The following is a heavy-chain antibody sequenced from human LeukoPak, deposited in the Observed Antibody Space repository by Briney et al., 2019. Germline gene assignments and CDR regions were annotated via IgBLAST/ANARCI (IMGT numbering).Heavy chain of an antibody. CDR3: ARGGESYSSGWYGFDY. Sequence: SETLSLTCAVYGGSFRGYYWSWIRQPPGKGLEWIGEINHSGSTNYNPSLKSRVTISVDTSKNQFSLKLSSVTAADTAVYYCARGGESYSSGWYGFDYWGQGTLVTVSS. J-gene: IGHJ4*02. V-gene: IGHV4-34*01. CDR1: GGSFRGYY. CDR2: INHSGST. D-gene: IGHD6-19*01.